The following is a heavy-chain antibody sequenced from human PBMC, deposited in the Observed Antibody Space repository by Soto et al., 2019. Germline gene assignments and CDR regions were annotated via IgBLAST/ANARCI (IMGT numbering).Heavy chain of an antibody. CDR1: GESSSTYY. D-gene: IGHD3-10*01. CDR3: VRFEEPSPGSWPVADF. Sequence: QVRLQQWGAGLLKPSETLSLTCGVYGESSSTYYWNWIRQSPGKGLEWIADIHYNGRTNYNPSRESRLTISVDTSQKQFSLNLTSVTAADSAVYYCVRFEEPSPGSWPVADFWGQGTLVTVSS. J-gene: IGHJ4*02. CDR2: IHYNGRT. V-gene: IGHV4-34*01.